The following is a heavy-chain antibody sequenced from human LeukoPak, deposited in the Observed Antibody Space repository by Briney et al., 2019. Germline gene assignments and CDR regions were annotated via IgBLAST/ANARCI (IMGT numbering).Heavy chain of an antibody. V-gene: IGHV3-20*04. D-gene: IGHD5-24*01. CDR1: GFTFDDYA. J-gene: IGHJ4*02. CDR3: ARSQMATITWGYFDY. CDR2: INWNGGST. Sequence: PGGSLRLSCAASGFTFDDYAMSWVRQAPGKGLEWVSGINWNGGSTAYTDSVKGRFTISRDNAKNSLYLQMNSLRAEDTAVYYCARSQMATITWGYFDYWGQGTLVTVSS.